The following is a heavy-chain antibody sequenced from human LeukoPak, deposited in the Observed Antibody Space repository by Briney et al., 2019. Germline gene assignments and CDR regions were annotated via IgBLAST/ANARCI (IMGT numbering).Heavy chain of an antibody. J-gene: IGHJ3*02. CDR1: GYSISSGYY. CDR2: IYHSGST. CDR3: ARDPAASTYYYGSRPDAFDI. Sequence: PSETLSLTCTVSGYSISSGYYWGWIRQPPGKGLEWIGSIYHSGSTYYNPSLKSRVTISVDTSKNQFSLKLSSVTAADTAVYYCARDPAASTYYYGSRPDAFDIWGQGTMVTVSS. D-gene: IGHD3-10*01. V-gene: IGHV4-38-2*02.